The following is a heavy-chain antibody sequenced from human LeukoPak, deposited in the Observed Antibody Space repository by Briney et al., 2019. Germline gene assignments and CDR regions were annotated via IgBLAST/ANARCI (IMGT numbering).Heavy chain of an antibody. CDR2: ISESGTST. D-gene: IGHD3-10*01. V-gene: IGHV3-23*01. J-gene: IGHJ6*02. CDR3: ARQPVGGRRYYYYGMDV. CDR1: GFTFSSYA. Sequence: PGGSLRLSCAASGFTFSSYAMSWVRQAPGKGLEWVSLISESGTSTNYADSVEGRFTISRDNSKSTLYLQINSLRADDTALYYCARQPVGGRRYYYYGMDVWGQGTTVTVSS.